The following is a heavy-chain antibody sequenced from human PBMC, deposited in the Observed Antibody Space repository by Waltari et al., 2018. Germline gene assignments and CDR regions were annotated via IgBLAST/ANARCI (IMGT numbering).Heavy chain of an antibody. D-gene: IGHD6-6*01. CDR1: GFPVRSNY. J-gene: IGHJ2*01. CDR3: ASYSSSEWYFDL. Sequence: EVQLVETGGGLIQPGGSLRLSCAASGFPVRSNYMSWVRQAPGKGLEWVSVIYSGGSTYYADSVKGRFTISRDNSKNTLYLQMNSRRAEDTAVYYCASYSSSEWYFDLWGRGTLVTVSS. V-gene: IGHV3-53*02. CDR2: IYSGGST.